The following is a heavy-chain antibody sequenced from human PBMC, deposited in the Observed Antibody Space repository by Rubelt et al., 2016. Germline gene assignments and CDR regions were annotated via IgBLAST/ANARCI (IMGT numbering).Heavy chain of an antibody. V-gene: IGHV3-49*02. D-gene: IGHD6-13*01. CDR3: TRVSSSWYDY. Sequence: EYAASVKGRFTISRDDSKSIAYLQMNSLETEDTAVYYCTRVSSSWYDYWGQGTLVTVSS. J-gene: IGHJ4*02.